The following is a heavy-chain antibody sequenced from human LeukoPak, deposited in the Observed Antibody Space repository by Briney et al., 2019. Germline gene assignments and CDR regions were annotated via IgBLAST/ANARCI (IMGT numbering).Heavy chain of an antibody. Sequence: SETLSLTCTVSGGSVSSGSYYWNWIRQPPGKGLEWIGYIYYSGTTNYNPSLKSRVTISLDTSKNQFSLKLSSVTAADTAVYYCARVGEYEPLPDYWGQGTLVTVSS. CDR3: ARVGEYEPLPDY. D-gene: IGHD1-14*01. CDR2: IYYSGTT. CDR1: GGSVSSGSYY. V-gene: IGHV4-61*01. J-gene: IGHJ4*02.